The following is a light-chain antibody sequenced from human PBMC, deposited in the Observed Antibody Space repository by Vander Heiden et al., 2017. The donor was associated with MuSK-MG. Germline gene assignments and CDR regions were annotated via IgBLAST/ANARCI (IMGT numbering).Light chain of an antibody. V-gene: IGLV3-10*01. CDR2: DDK. J-gene: IGLJ3*02. CDR1: ALPKKY. CDR3: YSKDSSGNHYV. Sequence: SYELTQPPSVSVSPGQTARITCSGDALPKKYAYWYRQKAGQDPALVIYDDKKRPSGIPERISGSSSGTTATLNITGARVEDEADYYCYSKDSSGNHYVFGGGTKFTVL.